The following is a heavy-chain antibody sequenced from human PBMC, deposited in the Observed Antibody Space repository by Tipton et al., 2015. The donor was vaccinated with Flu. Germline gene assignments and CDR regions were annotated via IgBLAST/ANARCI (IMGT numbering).Heavy chain of an antibody. Sequence: TLSLTCTVSGGSISSYYWSWIRQPPGKGLEWIGYIYYSGSTNYNPSLKSRVTISVDTSKNQFSLKLNSVTAADTAVYYCASATTVTKSGMDVWGQGTTVTVSS. CDR2: IYYSGST. J-gene: IGHJ6*02. CDR1: GGSISSYY. D-gene: IGHD4-11*01. CDR3: ASATTVTKSGMDV. V-gene: IGHV4-59*01.